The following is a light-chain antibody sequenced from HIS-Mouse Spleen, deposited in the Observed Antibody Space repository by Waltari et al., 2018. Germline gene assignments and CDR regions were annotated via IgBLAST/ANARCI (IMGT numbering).Light chain of an antibody. Sequence: QSALTQPASVSGSPGQPITISCTGTSRDGGSENLVYWYQQHPGKAPKLMIYEGSKRPSGVSNRFSGSKSGNTASLTISGLQAEDEADYYCCSYAGSSTVVFGGGTKLTVL. CDR3: CSYAGSSTVV. CDR2: EGS. J-gene: IGLJ2*01. V-gene: IGLV2-23*01. CDR1: SRDGGSENL.